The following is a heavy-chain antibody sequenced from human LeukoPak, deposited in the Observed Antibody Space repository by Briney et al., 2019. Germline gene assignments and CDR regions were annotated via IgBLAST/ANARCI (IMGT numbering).Heavy chain of an antibody. CDR3: ARVREAAAFDI. J-gene: IGHJ3*02. CDR1: GFTFSSYS. D-gene: IGHD6-25*01. CDR2: ISSSSSYI. V-gene: IGHV3-21*01. Sequence: GGSLRLSCAASGFTFSSYSMNWVRQAPGKGLEWVSSISSSSSYIYYTDSMKGRFTISRDNAKNSLYLQMNSLRAEDTAVYYCARVREAAAFDIWGQGTMVTVSS.